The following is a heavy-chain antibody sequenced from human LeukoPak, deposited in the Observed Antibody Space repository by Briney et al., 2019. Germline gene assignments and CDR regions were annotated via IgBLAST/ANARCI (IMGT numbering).Heavy chain of an antibody. CDR2: IIPIFGTA. V-gene: IGHV1-69*13. CDR3: ASNYYDSSGYYYVDY. J-gene: IGHJ4*02. D-gene: IGHD3-22*01. CDR1: GGTFSSYA. Sequence: ASVKVSCKASGGTFSSYAISWVRQAPGQGLEWMGGIIPIFGTANYAQKFQGRVTITADESTSTAYMELSSLRSEDTAVYYCASNYYDSSGYYYVDYWGQGTLVTVSS.